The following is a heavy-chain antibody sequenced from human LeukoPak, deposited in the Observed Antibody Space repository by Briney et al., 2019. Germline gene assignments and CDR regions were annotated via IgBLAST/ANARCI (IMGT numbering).Heavy chain of an antibody. CDR2: ISAYNGNT. CDR3: AREVPTVTPQGYGMDV. V-gene: IGHV1-18*01. D-gene: IGHD4-11*01. CDR1: GYTFTSYG. Sequence: GASVKVSCKASGYTFTSYGISWVRQAPGQGLEWMGWISAYNGNTNYAQKLQGRVTMTTDTSTSTAYMELRSLRSDDTAVYYCAREVPTVTPQGYGMDVWGQGTTVTVSS. J-gene: IGHJ6*02.